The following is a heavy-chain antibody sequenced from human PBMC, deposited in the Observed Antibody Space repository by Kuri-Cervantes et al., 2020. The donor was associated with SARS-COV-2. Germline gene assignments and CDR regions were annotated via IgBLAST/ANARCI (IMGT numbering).Heavy chain of an antibody. CDR3: AREASSDYDPYYYYYGMDV. CDR2: IWYDGSNK. V-gene: IGHV3-33*01. CDR1: GFTFSSYG. J-gene: IGHJ6*02. Sequence: LSLTCAASGFTFSSYGVHWVRQAPGKGLEWVAVIWYDGSNKYYADSVKGRFTISRDNSKNTLYLQMNSLRAEDTAVYYCAREASSDYDPYYYYYGMDVWGQGTTVTVSS. D-gene: IGHD5-12*01.